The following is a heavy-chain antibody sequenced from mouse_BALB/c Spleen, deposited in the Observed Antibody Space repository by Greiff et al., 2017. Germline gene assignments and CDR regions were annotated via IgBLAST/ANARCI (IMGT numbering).Heavy chain of an antibody. CDR3: TRVAGTEYYFDY. V-gene: IGHV5-6-4*01. CDR2: ISSGGSYT. CDR1: GFTFSSYT. Sequence: EVQLQESGGGLVKPGGSLKLSCAASGFTFSSYTMSWVRQTPEKRLEWVATISSGGSYTYYPDSVKGRFTISRDNAKNTLYLQMSSLKSEDTAMYYCTRVAGTEYYFDYWGQGTTLTVSS. J-gene: IGHJ2*01. D-gene: IGHD4-1*01.